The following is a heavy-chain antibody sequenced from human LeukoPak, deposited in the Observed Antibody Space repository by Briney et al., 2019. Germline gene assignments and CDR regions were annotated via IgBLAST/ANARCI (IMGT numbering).Heavy chain of an antibody. Sequence: ASVKVSCKASGYTFTGYYMHWVRQAPGQGLEWMGWINPNSGGTNYAQKFQGRVTVTRDTSISTAYMELSRLRSDDTAVYYCARDQRDTAMPYYYYYMDVWGKGTTVTVSS. CDR3: ARDQRDTAMPYYYYYMDV. V-gene: IGHV1-2*02. CDR2: INPNSGGT. CDR1: GYTFTGYY. D-gene: IGHD5-18*01. J-gene: IGHJ6*03.